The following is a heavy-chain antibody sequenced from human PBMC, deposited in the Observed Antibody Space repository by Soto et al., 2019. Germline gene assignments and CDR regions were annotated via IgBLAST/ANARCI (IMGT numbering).Heavy chain of an antibody. D-gene: IGHD2-15*01. V-gene: IGHV3-48*01. CDR2: ISSSSSTI. J-gene: IGHJ5*02. Sequence: GGSLRLSCAASGFTFSSYSMNWVRQAPGKGLEWVSYISSSSSTIYYADSVKGRFTISRDNAKNSLYLQMNSLRADDTAVYYCARDDGRLGYCSGGSCPGPKYNWFDPWGQGTLVTVSS. CDR3: ARDDGRLGYCSGGSCPGPKYNWFDP. CDR1: GFTFSSYS.